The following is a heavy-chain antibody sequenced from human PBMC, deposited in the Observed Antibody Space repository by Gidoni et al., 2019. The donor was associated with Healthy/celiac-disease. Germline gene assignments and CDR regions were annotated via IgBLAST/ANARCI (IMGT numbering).Heavy chain of an antibody. D-gene: IGHD2-15*01. V-gene: IGHV4-4*02. CDR1: GGSISSINW. CDR3: ARDHRACSGGSCYGDWFDP. J-gene: IGHJ5*02. CDR2: IYHSGST. Sequence: QVQLQESGPGLVKPSGTLSLTCAVSGGSISSINWWSWVRQPPGKGLEWIGEIYHSGSTNYNPSLKSRVTISVDKSKNQFSLKLSSVTAADTAVYYCARDHRACSGGSCYGDWFDPWGQGTLVTVSS.